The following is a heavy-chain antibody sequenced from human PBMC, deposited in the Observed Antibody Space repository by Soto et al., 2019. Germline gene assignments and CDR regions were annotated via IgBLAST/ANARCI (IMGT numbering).Heavy chain of an antibody. D-gene: IGHD3-22*01. CDR1: GFTFSSYG. CDR2: ISDNGGSK. J-gene: IGHJ2*01. CDR3: ARGHYYENRGFGDGWYFDL. Sequence: EVQLLESGGGLVQPGGSLRLSCAASGFTFSSYGMNWVRQAPGKGLEWVSGISDNGGSKYNADAATGRFTISRDNSTNPLYLQRKSLSADGTAGYYCARGHYYENRGFGDGWYFDLWGRGTLVTVSS. V-gene: IGHV3-23*01.